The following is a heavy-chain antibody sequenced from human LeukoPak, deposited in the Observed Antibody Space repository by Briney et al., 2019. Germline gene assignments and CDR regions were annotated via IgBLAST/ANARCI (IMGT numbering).Heavy chain of an antibody. D-gene: IGHD1-20*01. CDR1: GYTLTELS. CDR3: ATAPTLTGTTPKPENWFDP. Sequence: ASMKVSCKVSGYTLTELSMHWVRQAPGKGLEWMGGFDPEDGETIYAQKFQGRVTMTEDTSTDTAYMELSSLRSEDTAVYYCATAPTLTGTTPKPENWFDPWGQGTLVTVSS. V-gene: IGHV1-24*01. J-gene: IGHJ5*02. CDR2: FDPEDGET.